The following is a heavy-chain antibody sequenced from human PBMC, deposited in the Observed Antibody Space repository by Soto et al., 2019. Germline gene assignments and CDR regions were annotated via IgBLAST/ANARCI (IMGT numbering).Heavy chain of an antibody. CDR1: GGSISSGGYY. V-gene: IGHV4-31*03. Sequence: PSETLSLTCTVSGGSISSGGYYRSWIRQHPGKGLEWIGYIYYSGSTYYNPSLKSRVTISVDTSKNQFSLKLSSVTAADTAVYYCARDSDSIAARRYYYYGMDVWGQGTTVTVSS. D-gene: IGHD6-6*01. J-gene: IGHJ6*02. CDR3: ARDSDSIAARRYYYYGMDV. CDR2: IYYSGST.